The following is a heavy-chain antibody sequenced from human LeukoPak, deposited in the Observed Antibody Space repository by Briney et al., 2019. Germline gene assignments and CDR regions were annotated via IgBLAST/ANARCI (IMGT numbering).Heavy chain of an antibody. D-gene: IGHD3-10*01. J-gene: IGHJ3*02. CDR2: IYHSGST. CDR1: GYSISSGYY. Sequence: SETLSLTCAVSGYSISSGYYWGWIRQPPGKGLEWIGSIYHSGSTYYNPSLKSRVTISVDTSKNQFSLKLSSVTAADTAVYYCARGVPTDDAFDIWGQGTMVTVSS. CDR3: ARGVPTDDAFDI. V-gene: IGHV4-38-2*01.